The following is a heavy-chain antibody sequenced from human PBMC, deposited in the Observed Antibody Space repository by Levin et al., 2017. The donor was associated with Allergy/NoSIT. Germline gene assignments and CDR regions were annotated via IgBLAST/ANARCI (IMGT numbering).Heavy chain of an antibody. CDR2: ISGSGSST. CDR3: AKDSPYNNNWPRGWFDP. J-gene: IGHJ5*02. V-gene: IGHV3-23*01. CDR1: GFTFSSYA. D-gene: IGHD1-1*01. Sequence: GGSLRLSCAASGFTFSSYAMSWVRQAPGKGLEWVSAISGSGSSTYYADSVKGRFTISRDTSKNTLYLQMNSLRAEDTAVYYCAKDSPYNNNWPRGWFDPWGQGTLVTVSS.